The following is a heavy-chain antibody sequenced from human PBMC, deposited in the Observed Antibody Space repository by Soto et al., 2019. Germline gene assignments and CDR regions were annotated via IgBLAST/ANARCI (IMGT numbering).Heavy chain of an antibody. CDR3: AHRVLRTVFGLVTTTAIYFDF. J-gene: IGHJ4*02. CDR2: IYWDDDK. D-gene: IGHD3-3*01. CDR1: GFSLTTSGVG. Sequence: QITLNESGPTQVKPRQTLTLTCTFSGFSLTTSGVGVGWIRQSPGKAPEWLALIYWDDDKRYSPSRKGRLTITKDTSKNQVVLTMADLDPADTATYYCAHRVLRTVFGLVTTTAIYFDFWGQGTPVAVSS. V-gene: IGHV2-5*02.